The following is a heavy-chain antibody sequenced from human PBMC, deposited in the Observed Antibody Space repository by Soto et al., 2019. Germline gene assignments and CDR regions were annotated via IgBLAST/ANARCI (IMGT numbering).Heavy chain of an antibody. D-gene: IGHD2-2*01. CDR3: ARVAAKYCSSTSCSLGQYYYYYMDV. V-gene: IGHV6-1*01. CDR2: TYYRSKWYN. Sequence: QSQTLSLTCAISGDSVSSNSAAWNWIRQSPSRGLEWLGRTYYRSKWYNDYAVSVKSRITINPDPSKNQFSLQLNSVTPEDTAVYYCARVAAKYCSSTSCSLGQYYYYYMDVWGKGTTVTVSS. J-gene: IGHJ6*03. CDR1: GDSVSSNSAA.